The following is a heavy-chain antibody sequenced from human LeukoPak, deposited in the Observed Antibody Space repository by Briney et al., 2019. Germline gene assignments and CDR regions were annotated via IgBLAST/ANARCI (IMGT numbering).Heavy chain of an antibody. CDR3: ARMAGYCSSTSCYTYYYYYYYMDV. V-gene: IGHV4-4*07. CDR2: IYTSGST. J-gene: IGHJ6*03. CDR1: GGSISSYY. D-gene: IGHD2-2*02. Sequence: SETLSLTCTVSGGSISSYYWSWIRQPAGKGLGWIGRIYTSGSTNYNPSLKSRVTMSVDTSKNQFSLKLSSVTAADTAVYYCARMAGYCSSTSCYTYYYYYYYMDVWGKGTTVTVSS.